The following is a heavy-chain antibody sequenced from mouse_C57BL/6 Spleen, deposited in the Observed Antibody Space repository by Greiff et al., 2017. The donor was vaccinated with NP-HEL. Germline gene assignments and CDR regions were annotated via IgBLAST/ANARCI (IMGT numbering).Heavy chain of an antibody. CDR1: GYTFTDYE. CDR3: KETAQA. Sequence: VQLQQSGAELVRPGASVTLSCKASGYTFTDYEMHWVKQTPVHGLEWIGAIDPETGGTAYNQKFKGKAILTADKSSSTAYRELRSLTSEDSAVYYCKETAQAWGQGTLVTVSA. CDR2: IDPETGGT. J-gene: IGHJ3*01. V-gene: IGHV1-15*01. D-gene: IGHD3-2*02.